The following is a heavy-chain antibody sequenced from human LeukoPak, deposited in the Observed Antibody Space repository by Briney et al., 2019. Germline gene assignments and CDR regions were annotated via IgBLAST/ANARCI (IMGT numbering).Heavy chain of an antibody. J-gene: IGHJ4*02. CDR3: TRRLDD. V-gene: IGHV3-7*01. CDR2: IKHDESEK. Sequence: GGSPRLSCAASGFSFNGDWMDWVRQAPGKGLEWVANIKHDESEKNYLDSVKGRFTISRDNAQNSLYLQMNGLRVEDTAVYYCTRRLDDWGQGTLVTVSS. D-gene: IGHD3-16*01. CDR1: GFSFNGDW.